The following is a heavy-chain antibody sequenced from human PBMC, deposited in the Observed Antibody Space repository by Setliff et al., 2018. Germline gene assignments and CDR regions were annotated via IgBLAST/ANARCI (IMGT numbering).Heavy chain of an antibody. CDR3: ARVKVIVGATPRTYYMDV. CDR2: INAGNGNT. CDR1: GDTSTTYA. Sequence: ASVKVSCKASGDTSTTYAIHWVRQAPGQGLEWMGWINAGNGNTKYSQKFQGRVTITRNTSISTAYMELSSLRSEGTAVYYCARVKVIVGATPRTYYMDVWGKGTTVTVSS. J-gene: IGHJ6*03. V-gene: IGHV1-3*01. D-gene: IGHD1-26*01.